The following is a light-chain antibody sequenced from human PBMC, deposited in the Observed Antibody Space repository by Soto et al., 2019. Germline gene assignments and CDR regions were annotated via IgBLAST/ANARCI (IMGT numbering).Light chain of an antibody. V-gene: IGKV3-15*01. J-gene: IGKJ1*01. CDR1: QSLTNN. CDR2: GAS. Sequence: EIVLTQSPATLSLSPGERVTLSCEASQSLTNNYLAWYQQKPGQAPRLLIYGASTRATGIPARFSGSGSGTEFTLTISSLQSEDFAVYYCQQYNNWRTFGQGTKV. CDR3: QQYNNWRT.